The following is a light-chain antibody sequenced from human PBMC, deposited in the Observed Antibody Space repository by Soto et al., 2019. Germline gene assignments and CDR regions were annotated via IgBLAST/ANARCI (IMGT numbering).Light chain of an antibody. J-gene: IGKJ4*01. Sequence: DIVLTQSPCTLSSSPGYGFTLSCRAGQIVTSSQLDWYQQKPGQAPRLLIYGASSRATGIPDRFSGSGSGTDFTLTISRLEPEDFAVYYCQQFSSSPLTFGGGTTVDIK. CDR2: GAS. CDR3: QQFSSSPLT. V-gene: IGKV3-20*01. CDR1: QIVTSSQ.